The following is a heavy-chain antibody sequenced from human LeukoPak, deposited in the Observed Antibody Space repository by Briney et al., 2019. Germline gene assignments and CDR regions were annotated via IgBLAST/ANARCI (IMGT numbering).Heavy chain of an antibody. J-gene: IGHJ4*02. Sequence: GGSLRLSCAASGFTFSSSWMSWVRQAPGKGLEWVANINQNESEKYYVDSVKGRFTISRDNAKNSLFLQMNSLRAEDTAVYYCARSLWFGDSNLDYWGQGTLVTVSS. CDR3: ARSLWFGDSNLDY. D-gene: IGHD3-10*01. V-gene: IGHV3-7*01. CDR1: GFTFSSSW. CDR2: INQNESEK.